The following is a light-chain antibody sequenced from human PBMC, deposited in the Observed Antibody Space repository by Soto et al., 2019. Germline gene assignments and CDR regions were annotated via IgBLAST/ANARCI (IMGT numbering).Light chain of an antibody. Sequence: DIQLTQSPSSLSASLGDIVTITCRASQDIKKFLAWYQQRPGKVPDLLIYAASTLRSGVPSTFSGNASGTDFSFTISSLQPEDVATYYCQKYGRAPAMFGQGTKVDIK. CDR2: AAS. V-gene: IGKV1-27*01. CDR1: QDIKKF. J-gene: IGKJ1*01. CDR3: QKYGRAPAM.